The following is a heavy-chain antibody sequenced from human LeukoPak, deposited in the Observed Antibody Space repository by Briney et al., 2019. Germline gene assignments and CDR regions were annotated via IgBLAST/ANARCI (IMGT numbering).Heavy chain of an antibody. Sequence: ASVKVSCKASGGTFSSYAISWVRQAPGQGLEWMGRIIPLFGTANYAQKFQGRVTFTTDESTSTAYMELSSLRSDDTAVYYCASPKDSDASAFDYWGQGTLVTVSS. D-gene: IGHD3/OR15-3a*01. V-gene: IGHV1-69*05. CDR2: IIPLFGTA. CDR3: ASPKDSDASAFDY. CDR1: GGTFSSYA. J-gene: IGHJ4*02.